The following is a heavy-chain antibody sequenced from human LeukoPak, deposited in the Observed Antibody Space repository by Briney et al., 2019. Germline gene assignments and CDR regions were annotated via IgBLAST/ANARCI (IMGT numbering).Heavy chain of an antibody. V-gene: IGHV4-59*12. CDR2: IYYIVST. D-gene: IGHD3-10*01. Sequence: SETLSLTCTVPGGSISSYYWSWIRQPTGKGVELIVYIYYIVSTNYNPSLKSRVAISVDTSKIQFSLKLSSVTAADTAVYYCASSGSSGRIYYWGQGTLVTVSS. CDR3: ASSGSSGRIYY. J-gene: IGHJ4*02. CDR1: GGSISSYY.